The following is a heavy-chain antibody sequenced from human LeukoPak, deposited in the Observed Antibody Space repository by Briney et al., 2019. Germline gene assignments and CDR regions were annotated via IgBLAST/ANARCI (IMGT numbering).Heavy chain of an antibody. V-gene: IGHV4-4*02. CDR2: IHHSGST. Sequence: SETLSLTCAVSGDSISSTKWWSWVRQSPGKGLEWIGEIHHSGSTNYNPSLKSRVTISVDKSKNQFSLKLSSVTAADTAVYYCARRDYYDSTGYYYYWGQGTLVTVSS. CDR3: ARRDYYDSTGYYYY. J-gene: IGHJ4*02. CDR1: GDSISSTKW. D-gene: IGHD3-22*01.